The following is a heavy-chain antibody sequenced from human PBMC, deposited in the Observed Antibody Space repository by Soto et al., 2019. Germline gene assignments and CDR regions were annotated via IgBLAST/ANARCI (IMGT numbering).Heavy chain of an antibody. CDR2: IIPIFGTA. CDR3: ARNLRSSLRFFPQYGMDV. D-gene: IGHD3-3*01. V-gene: IGHV1-69*06. Sequence: VKVSCKASGGTFSSYAISWVRQAPGQGLEWMGGIIPIFGTANYAQKFQGRVTITADKSTSTAYMELSSLRSEDTAVYYCARNLRSSLRFFPQYGMDVWGQGTTVTVSS. CDR1: GGTFSSYA. J-gene: IGHJ6*02.